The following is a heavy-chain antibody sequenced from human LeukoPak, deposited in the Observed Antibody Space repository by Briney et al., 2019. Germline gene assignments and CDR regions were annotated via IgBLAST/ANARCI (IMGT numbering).Heavy chain of an antibody. CDR1: GFTVRNNY. D-gene: IGHD3-10*01. J-gene: IGHJ4*02. CDR2: IYSGGST. V-gene: IGHV3-66*01. CDR3: ATGERMVRGDGVDY. Sequence: GGSLRLSCAASGFTVRNNYMSWVRQAPGKGLEWVSVIYSGGSTYYADSVKGRFTISRDNSKNTLYLQMNSLRAEDTAVYFCATGERMVRGDGVDYWGQGTLVAVSS.